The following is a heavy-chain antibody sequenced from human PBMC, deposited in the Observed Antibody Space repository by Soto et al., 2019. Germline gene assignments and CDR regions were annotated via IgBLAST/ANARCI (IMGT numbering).Heavy chain of an antibody. CDR1: GFTFNNYG. J-gene: IGHJ3*01. D-gene: IGHD6-13*01. CDR3: AKDQARAASHGID. V-gene: IGHV3-30*18. CDR2: ISNDGSDK. Sequence: QVQLVESGGGVVQPGRSLRLSCAASGFTFNNYGIHWARQAPGKGLEWVAAISNDGSDKYYADSVKGRLTISRDNSKNTEFLQMSSLRAEDTAVYYCAKDQARAASHGIDWGQGTMVTVSS.